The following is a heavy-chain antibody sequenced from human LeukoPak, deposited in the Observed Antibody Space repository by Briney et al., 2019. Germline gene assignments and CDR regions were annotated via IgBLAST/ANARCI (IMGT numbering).Heavy chain of an antibody. CDR1: GVSISSSNSY. CDR3: ARQTGSGLFILP. CDR2: IYYSGNT. Sequence: SETLSLTCTVSGVSISSSNSYWGWIRQPPGKGLEWIGSIYYSGNTYYNASLKSQVSISIDTSKNQFSLRLTSVTAADTAVYYCARQTGSGLFILPGGQGTQVTVSS. J-gene: IGHJ4*02. V-gene: IGHV4-39*01. D-gene: IGHD3/OR15-3a*01.